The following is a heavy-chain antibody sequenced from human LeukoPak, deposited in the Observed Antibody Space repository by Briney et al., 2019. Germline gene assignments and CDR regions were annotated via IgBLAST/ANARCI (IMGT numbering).Heavy chain of an antibody. CDR3: ARESPRDGYFDY. J-gene: IGHJ4*02. CDR1: GGTFSNYA. CDR2: IIPILGIA. Sequence: SVKVSCKASGGTFSNYAISWVRQAPGQGLEWMGRIIPILGIANYAQKFQGRVTITADKSTSTAYMELSSLRSEDTAVYYCARESPRDGYFDYWGQGTLVTVSS. V-gene: IGHV1-69*04.